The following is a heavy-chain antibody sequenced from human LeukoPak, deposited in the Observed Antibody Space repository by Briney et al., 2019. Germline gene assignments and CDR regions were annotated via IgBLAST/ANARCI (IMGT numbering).Heavy chain of an antibody. Sequence: ASVKVSCKASGYTFTGYYMHWVRQAPGQGLEWMGRINPNSGGTNYAQKFQGRVTMTRDTSISTAYMELSRLRSDDTAVYCCARAGKVGAGAFDIWGQGTMVTVSS. V-gene: IGHV1-2*06. CDR3: ARAGKVGAGAFDI. J-gene: IGHJ3*02. D-gene: IGHD1-26*01. CDR1: GYTFTGYY. CDR2: INPNSGGT.